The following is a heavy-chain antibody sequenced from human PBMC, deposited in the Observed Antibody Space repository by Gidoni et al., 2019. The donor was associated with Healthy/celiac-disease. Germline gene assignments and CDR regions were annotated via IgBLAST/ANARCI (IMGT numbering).Heavy chain of an antibody. CDR1: AFPLRPSGMR. V-gene: IGHV2-70*04. D-gene: IGHD2-15*01. J-gene: IGHJ4*02. CDR3: ARDYCSGGSCYSRY. CDR2: IDWDDDK. Sequence: ATLRESGPALLKPTPTLTLPCTFSAFPLRPSGMRVSWIRQPPETALEWLSRIDWDDDKLYSTSLKTRLTITKDTSKNQVVLTMTKKDPVDTATYYCARDYCSGGSCYSRYWGQGTLVTVSS.